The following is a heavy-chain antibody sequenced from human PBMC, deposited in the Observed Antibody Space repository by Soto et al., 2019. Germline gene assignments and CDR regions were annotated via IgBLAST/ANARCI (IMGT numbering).Heavy chain of an antibody. CDR3: ARGGYASSYRFDY. D-gene: IGHD2-2*01. V-gene: IGHV1-69*06. Sequence: VQLVQSGAEVKNPGSSVKVSCKASGGTFGSYTLNWVRQAPGQGLEWLGGIMPFIDTSTYAQMLQGRVTITADKSTSTVYMELSSLKSDDTAVYYCARGGYASSYRFDYWGQGTLVTVSS. CDR2: IMPFIDTS. J-gene: IGHJ4*02. CDR1: GGTFGSYT.